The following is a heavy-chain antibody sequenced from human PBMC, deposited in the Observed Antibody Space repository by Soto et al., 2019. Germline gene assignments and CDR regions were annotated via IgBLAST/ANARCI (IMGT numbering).Heavy chain of an antibody. CDR1: GFTVSSNY. CDR2: IYSGGST. D-gene: IGHD6-25*01. Sequence: EVQLVETGGGLIQPGGSLRLSCAASGFTVSSNYMSWVRQAPGKGLAWVSVIYSGGSTYYADSVKGRFTISRDNSKNTLYLQMNSLRAEDTAVYYCAREVRSSAPYDGMDVWGQGTTVTVSS. J-gene: IGHJ6*02. V-gene: IGHV3-53*02. CDR3: AREVRSSAPYDGMDV.